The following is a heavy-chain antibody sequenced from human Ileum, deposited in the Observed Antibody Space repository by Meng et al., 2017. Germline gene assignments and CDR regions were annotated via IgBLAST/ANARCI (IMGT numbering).Heavy chain of an antibody. V-gene: IGHV3-23*04. CDR3: AKSFSGYASSGFDY. CDR2: VSGTGRTT. J-gene: IGHJ4*02. CDR1: GFTVSIYA. Sequence: EVQVVVSGGGLGQLGGSLRLSCGGSGFTVSIYAMTWVRQAQGKGLEWVSGVSGTGRTTYYADSVKGRFTISRDNIDNTLYLQMNSLRAEDTAVYYCAKSFSGYASSGFDYWGRGTLVTVSS. D-gene: IGHD6-25*01.